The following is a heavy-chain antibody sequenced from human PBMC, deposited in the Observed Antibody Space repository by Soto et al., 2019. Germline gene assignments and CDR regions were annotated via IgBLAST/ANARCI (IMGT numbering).Heavy chain of an antibody. V-gene: IGHV3-33*01. CDR1: GFRFSNQG. CDR3: VRGDNWNDEASDY. J-gene: IGHJ4*02. Sequence: PGGSLRLSCAASGFRFSNQGMHWVRQAPGKGLEWVAVIWSDGNNRYYADSVKGRFTISRDNSKNTLYLQMNSLRAEDTAVYYCVRGDNWNDEASDYWGQGTLVTVSS. D-gene: IGHD1-1*01. CDR2: IWSDGNNR.